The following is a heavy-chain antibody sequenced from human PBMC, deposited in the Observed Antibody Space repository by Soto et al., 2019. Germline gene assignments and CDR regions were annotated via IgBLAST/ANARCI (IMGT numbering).Heavy chain of an antibody. Sequence: GGSLRLSCAASGFTFSSYGMHWVRQAPGKGLEWVAVISYDGSNKYYADSVKGRFTISRDNSKNTLYLQMNSLRAEDTAVYYCAKGRTIRSSSWPTPYFDYWGQGTLVTVSS. J-gene: IGHJ4*02. V-gene: IGHV3-30*18. CDR2: ISYDGSNK. CDR1: GFTFSSYG. CDR3: AKGRTIRSSSWPTPYFDY. D-gene: IGHD6-13*01.